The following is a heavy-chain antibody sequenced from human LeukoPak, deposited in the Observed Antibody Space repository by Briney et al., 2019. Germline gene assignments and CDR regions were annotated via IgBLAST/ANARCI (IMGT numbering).Heavy chain of an antibody. J-gene: IGHJ4*02. D-gene: IGHD2-2*01. CDR3: ARGAVVPAAIGN. V-gene: IGHV4-61*08. CDR1: GDSSSSGDYF. Sequence: SETLSLTCTVSGDSSSSGDYFWNWLRQPPGKGLEWIGYIYYSGSTNYNPSLKSRVTIPVDTSKNQFSLKLSSVTAADTAVYYCARGAVVPAAIGNWGQGTLVTVSS. CDR2: IYYSGST.